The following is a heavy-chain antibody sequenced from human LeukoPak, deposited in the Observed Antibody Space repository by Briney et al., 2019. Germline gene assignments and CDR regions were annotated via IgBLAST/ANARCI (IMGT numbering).Heavy chain of an antibody. CDR1: GGSISSYY. D-gene: IGHD3-16*02. CDR2: IYYSGST. CDR3: AXXXXXXXXXXXSYRWGYFDL. J-gene: IGHJ2*01. V-gene: IGHV4-59*01. Sequence: SETLSLTCTVSGGSISSYYRSWIRQPPGKGLEWIGYIYYSGSTNYNPSLKSRVTISVDTSKNQFSLKLSSVTAADTAVYYCAXXXXXXXXXXXSYRWGYFDLWGRGTLVTVSS.